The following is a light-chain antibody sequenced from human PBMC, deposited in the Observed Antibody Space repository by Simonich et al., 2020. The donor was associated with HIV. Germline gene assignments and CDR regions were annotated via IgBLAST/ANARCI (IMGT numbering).Light chain of an antibody. V-gene: IGKV2D-29*02. Sequence: DIVMTQSPLSLPVTPGEPASISCRSSQSLLHSNGYNYLYWYLQKPGQSPQLLIYEGSNRCSGVPDRFRGSGSETDFTLKISRVQAEDVGVYYCMQSKQLPITFGQGTRLEIK. CDR1: QSLLHSNGYNY. CDR3: MQSKQLPIT. J-gene: IGKJ5*01. CDR2: EGS.